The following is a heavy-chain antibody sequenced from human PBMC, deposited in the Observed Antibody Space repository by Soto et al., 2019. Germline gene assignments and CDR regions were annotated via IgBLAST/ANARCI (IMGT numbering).Heavy chain of an antibody. Sequence: QVQLVQSGAEVKKPGASVKVSCKASGYTFTSYGISWVRQAPGQGLEWMGWISAYNGNTNYAQKLQGRVTMTTDTSTSTAYMELRSLRSDDTAVYYCARDRTVLLWFGDNWFDPWGQGTLVTVSS. D-gene: IGHD3-10*01. J-gene: IGHJ5*02. CDR3: ARDRTVLLWFGDNWFDP. CDR1: GYTFTSYG. V-gene: IGHV1-18*01. CDR2: ISAYNGNT.